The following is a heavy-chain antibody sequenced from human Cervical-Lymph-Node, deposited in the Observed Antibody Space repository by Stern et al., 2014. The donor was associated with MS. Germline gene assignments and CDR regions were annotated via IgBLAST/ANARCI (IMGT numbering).Heavy chain of an antibody. CDR1: GFAFSTYG. J-gene: IGHJ4*02. D-gene: IGHD6-19*01. V-gene: IGHV3-33*01. Sequence: VQLVQSGGGVVQPGRSLRLSCAASGFAFSTYGMHWVRQAPVKGLEWVAFIWSDGSNIYDAECGRGRFTISRDNSKNTLFLQMNSLRAEDTALYYCARDTLAGLDWGQGTLVTVSS. CDR3: ARDTLAGLD. CDR2: IWSDGSNI.